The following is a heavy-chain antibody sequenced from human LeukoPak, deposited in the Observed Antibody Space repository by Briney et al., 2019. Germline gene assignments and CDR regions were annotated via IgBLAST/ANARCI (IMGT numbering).Heavy chain of an antibody. Sequence: GGSLRLSCAASGFTFCTYWMHWFRQAPGKGLVWVSHISTDGSSTSYADSVKGRFTISRDNAKDTLYLQMSSLRAEDTAVYYCASPRYDGSGSYSGLDYWGQGTLVTVSS. CDR3: ASPRYDGSGSYSGLDY. V-gene: IGHV3-74*01. J-gene: IGHJ4*02. CDR1: GFTFCTYW. CDR2: ISTDGSST. D-gene: IGHD3-10*01.